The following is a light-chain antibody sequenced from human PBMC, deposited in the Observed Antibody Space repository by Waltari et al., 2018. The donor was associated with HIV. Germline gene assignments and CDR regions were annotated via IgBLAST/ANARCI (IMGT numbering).Light chain of an antibody. CDR2: LGS. J-gene: IGKJ2*01. Sequence: DIVMTQSPLSLPVTPGEPASISCTSSQSLPHSNGYNSLDCYVQKPGQSHQFLLSLGSNRSSGVPDRISGSGSATDFTLKISRVEAEDVGVYYCMQALQTPYTFGQGTKLEIK. CDR1: QSLPHSNGYNS. CDR3: MQALQTPYT. V-gene: IGKV2-28*01.